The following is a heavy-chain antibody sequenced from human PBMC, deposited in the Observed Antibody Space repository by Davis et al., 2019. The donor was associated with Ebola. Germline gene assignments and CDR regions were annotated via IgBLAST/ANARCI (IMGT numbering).Heavy chain of an antibody. CDR1: GGSISSSNW. V-gene: IGHV4-4*02. CDR3: ARAPSGYDLYFDY. CDR2: IYHSGST. D-gene: IGHD5-12*01. Sequence: MPAGSLRLSCAVSGGSISSSNWWSWARQPPGKGLEWIGEIYHSGSTNYNPSLKSRVTISVDKSKNQFSLKLSSVTAADTAVYYCARAPSGYDLYFDYWGQGTLVTVSS. J-gene: IGHJ4*02.